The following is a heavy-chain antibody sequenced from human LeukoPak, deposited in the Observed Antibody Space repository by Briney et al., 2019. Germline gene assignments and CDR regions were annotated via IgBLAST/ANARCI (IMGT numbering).Heavy chain of an antibody. J-gene: IGHJ2*01. V-gene: IGHV4-30-2*01. CDR2: IYHSGST. Sequence: IPSQTLSLTCAASGGSINSGGYSWTWIRQPPGKGLEWIGYIYHSGSTYHNPSLKSRVTISIDRSKNQFSLKLNSVTAADTAVYYCARASVHSYWYFDLWGRGTLVTVSS. CDR1: GGSINSGGYS. CDR3: ARASVHSYWYFDL.